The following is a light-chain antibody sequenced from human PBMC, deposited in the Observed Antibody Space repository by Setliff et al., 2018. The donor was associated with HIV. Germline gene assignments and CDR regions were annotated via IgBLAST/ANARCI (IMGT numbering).Light chain of an antibody. CDR2: EDN. CDR1: RSNVGSNS. J-gene: IGLJ2*01. V-gene: IGLV1-51*01. Sequence: QSALTQPPSVSEAPGQKVAISCSGSRSNVGSNSVSWYRQVPGTGPKLLIYEDNKRPSGIPDRFSASKSGTSATLDITGLPTGDEADYFCGAWDSGLSVMVFGGGTKVTVL. CDR3: GAWDSGLSVMV.